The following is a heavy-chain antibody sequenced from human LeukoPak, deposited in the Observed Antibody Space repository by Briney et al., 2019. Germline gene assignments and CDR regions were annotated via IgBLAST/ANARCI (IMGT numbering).Heavy chain of an antibody. D-gene: IGHD6-19*01. CDR2: INSDGSRT. CDR3: AKDRAVQQWLTPRQGMDV. V-gene: IGHV3-74*01. J-gene: IGHJ6*02. CDR1: KFSFSSYW. Sequence: GGSLRLSCAASKFSFSSYWMHWVRQAPGKGLVWVSRINSDGSRTNYADSVKGRFTISRDNSKNTLYLQMNSLRAEDTAVYYCAKDRAVQQWLTPRQGMDVWGQGTTVTVSS.